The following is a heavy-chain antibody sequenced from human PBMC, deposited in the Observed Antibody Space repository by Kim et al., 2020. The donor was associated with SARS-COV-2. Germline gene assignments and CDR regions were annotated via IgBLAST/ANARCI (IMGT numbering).Heavy chain of an antibody. D-gene: IGHD6-19*01. V-gene: IGHV3-9*01. CDR3: AKEVNSSGCTDY. J-gene: IGHJ4*02. Sequence: GYADSVKGRFTISRDNAKNSLYLQMNSLRAEDTALYYCAKEVNSSGCTDYWGQGTLVTVSS.